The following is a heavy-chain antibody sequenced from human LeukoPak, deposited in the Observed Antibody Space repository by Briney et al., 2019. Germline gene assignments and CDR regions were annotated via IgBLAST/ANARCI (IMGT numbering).Heavy chain of an antibody. CDR2: IYYSGST. D-gene: IGHD2-2*01. V-gene: IGHV4-59*01. Sequence: SETLSLTCTVSVGSIRSYYWSWIRQPPGKGVEWVGYIYYSGSTNYIPSLKSRVTISVDTSKNQFSMKVSSVIAADTAVYYCARAIVVVPAGDAFDIWGQGTMVTVSS. J-gene: IGHJ3*02. CDR1: VGSIRSYY. CDR3: ARAIVVVPAGDAFDI.